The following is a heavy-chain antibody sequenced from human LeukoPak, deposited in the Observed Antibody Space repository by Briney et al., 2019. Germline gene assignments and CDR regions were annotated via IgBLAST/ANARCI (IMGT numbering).Heavy chain of an antibody. CDR3: ARSRRLGAFRDAFDI. V-gene: IGHV1-2*02. Sequence: ASVKVSCKASGYTLSDHYMNWVRQAPGQGLEWMGWINPNSGGTNYAQKFQGTVTMTRDASISSVYMELSSLRSDDTAVYYCARSRRLGAFRDAFDIWGQGTMVTVSS. CDR2: INPNSGGT. J-gene: IGHJ3*02. CDR1: GYTLSDHY. D-gene: IGHD1-26*01.